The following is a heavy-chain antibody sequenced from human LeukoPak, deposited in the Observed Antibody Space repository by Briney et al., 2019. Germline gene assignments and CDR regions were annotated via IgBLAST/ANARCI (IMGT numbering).Heavy chain of an antibody. CDR1: GYTFTSYY. CDR3: ARGPSNLDAFDI. Sequence: ASVKVSCKASGYTFTSYYMHWVRQAPGQGLKWMGIINPSGGSTSYAQKFQGRVTITRDTSTSTVYMELSSLRSEDTAVYYCARGPSNLDAFDIWGQGTMVTVSS. V-gene: IGHV1-46*01. J-gene: IGHJ3*02. CDR2: INPSGGST. D-gene: IGHD4-11*01.